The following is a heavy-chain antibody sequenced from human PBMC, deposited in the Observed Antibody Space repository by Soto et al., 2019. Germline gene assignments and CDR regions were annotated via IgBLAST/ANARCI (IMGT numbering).Heavy chain of an antibody. Sequence: QVQLQESGPGLVKPSQTLSLTCTVSGGSISSGYYWSWIRQHLGKGLEWIGYIYYSGSTYYNPSLKIRVTISVDTSKNQFSLKLSSVTAADTDVYYCARAPGDYFDYWGQGILVTVSS. J-gene: IGHJ4*02. V-gene: IGHV4-31*03. CDR1: GGSISSGYY. CDR3: ARAPGDYFDY. CDR2: IYYSGST.